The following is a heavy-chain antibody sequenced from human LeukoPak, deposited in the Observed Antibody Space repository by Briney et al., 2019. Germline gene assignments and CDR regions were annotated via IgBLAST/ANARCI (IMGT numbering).Heavy chain of an antibody. CDR3: AKDQGYYYGSGSYKDY. V-gene: IGHV3-74*01. CDR2: INSDGSST. CDR1: GFTFSSYW. J-gene: IGHJ4*02. D-gene: IGHD3-10*01. Sequence: GGSLRLSCAASGFTFSSYWMHWVRQAPGKGLVWVSRINSDGSSTSYADSVKGRFTISRDNAKNTLYLQMNSLRAEDTAVYYCAKDQGYYYGSGSYKDYWGQGTLVTVSS.